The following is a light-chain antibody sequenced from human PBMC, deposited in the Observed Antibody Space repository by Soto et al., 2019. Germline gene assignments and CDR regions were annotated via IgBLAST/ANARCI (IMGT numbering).Light chain of an antibody. J-gene: IGLJ1*01. CDR3: CSFTTSSTLV. CDR2: EVS. V-gene: IGLV2-14*01. CDR1: SSDIGTYNH. Sequence: QSVLTQPASVSGSPGQSITISCTGTSSDIGTYNHVSWYQQHPGKAPQLIIYEVSNRPSGLSDRFSASKSGNTASLTISGLQPEDEADYYCCSFTTSSTLVFGTGTKLTV.